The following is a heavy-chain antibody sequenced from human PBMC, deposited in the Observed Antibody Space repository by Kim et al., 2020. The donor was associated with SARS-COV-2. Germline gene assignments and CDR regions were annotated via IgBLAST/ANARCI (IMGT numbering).Heavy chain of an antibody. CDR2: IYYSGST. Sequence: SETLSLTCTVSGGSISSGDYYWSWIRQPPGKGLEWIGYIYYSGSTYYNPSLKSRVTISVDTSKNQFSLKLSSVTAADTAVYYCARSNWNYPDAFDIWGQGTMVTVSS. V-gene: IGHV4-30-4*01. CDR3: ARSNWNYPDAFDI. D-gene: IGHD1-7*01. J-gene: IGHJ3*02. CDR1: GGSISSGDYY.